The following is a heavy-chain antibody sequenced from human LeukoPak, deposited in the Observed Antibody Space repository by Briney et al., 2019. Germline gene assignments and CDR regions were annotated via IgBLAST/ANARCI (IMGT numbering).Heavy chain of an antibody. V-gene: IGHV3-30*18. Sequence: PGGSLRLSCAASGFTFSNYGMHWVCQAPGKGLEWVALISHDGSNKYYADSVKGRFTISRDTSKRTHYLQMNSLRSEDTAVYYCAKDYGDYEGCTYWGQGTLVTVSS. CDR3: AKDYGDYEGCTY. CDR1: GFTFSNYG. CDR2: ISHDGSNK. D-gene: IGHD4-17*01. J-gene: IGHJ4*02.